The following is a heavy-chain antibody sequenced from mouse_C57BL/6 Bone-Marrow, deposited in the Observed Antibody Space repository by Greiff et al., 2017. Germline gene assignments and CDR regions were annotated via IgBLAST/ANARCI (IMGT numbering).Heavy chain of an antibody. CDR1: GFTFSSYA. J-gene: IGHJ1*03. D-gene: IGHD1-1*01. CDR3: ARDQDGSSYWYFDV. Sequence: EVKLMESGGGLLKPGGSLKLSCAASGFTFSSYAMSWVRQTPHTRLDWVATISDGGSYTYYPNHVKGRFTISRDNAKNNLYLQMRDLKAKDTAMYDCARDQDGSSYWYFDVWGTGTTVTVSS. V-gene: IGHV5-4*01. CDR2: ISDGGSYT.